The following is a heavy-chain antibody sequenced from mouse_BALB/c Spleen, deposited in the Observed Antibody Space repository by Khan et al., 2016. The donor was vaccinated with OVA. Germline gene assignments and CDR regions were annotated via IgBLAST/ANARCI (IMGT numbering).Heavy chain of an antibody. Sequence: QVQLMESGPGLVAPSQSLSITCTVSGFSLTGYGVNWVRQPPGKGLEWLGMIWGDGSKDYNSALKSRLSISKDNSKRQVFLQMTSLQTDDTARYYCARAYYGNYREAMDYWGQGTSVTVSS. CDR1: GFSLTGYG. CDR2: IWGDGSK. J-gene: IGHJ4*01. D-gene: IGHD2-10*01. V-gene: IGHV2-6-7*01. CDR3: ARAYYGNYREAMDY.